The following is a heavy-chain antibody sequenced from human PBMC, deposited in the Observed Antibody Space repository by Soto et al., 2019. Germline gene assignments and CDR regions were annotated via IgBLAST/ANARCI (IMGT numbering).Heavy chain of an antibody. Sequence: GGSLRLSCAASGFTFSSYSMNWVRQAPGKGLEWVSSISSSSSYIYYADSVKDRFTISRDNAKNSLYLQMNSLRAEDTAVYYCARDVRCSSTSCYADYFDYWGQGTLVTVSS. CDR2: ISSSSSYI. J-gene: IGHJ4*02. CDR1: GFTFSSYS. V-gene: IGHV3-21*01. CDR3: ARDVRCSSTSCYADYFDY. D-gene: IGHD2-2*01.